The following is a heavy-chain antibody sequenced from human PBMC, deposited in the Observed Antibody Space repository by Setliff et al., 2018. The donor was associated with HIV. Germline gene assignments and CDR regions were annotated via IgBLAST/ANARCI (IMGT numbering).Heavy chain of an antibody. CDR1: GGSISSSSYY. CDR2: VYFSGRA. V-gene: IGHV4-39*01. CDR3: ARLEYYYYMDV. Sequence: TLSLTCTISGGSISSSSYYWAWIRQPPGKGLEYIGSVYFSGRAYYNPSLKSRVTISLDTSKNQFSLKLSSVTAADTAVYYCARLEYYYYMDVWGNGTTVTVS. J-gene: IGHJ6*03.